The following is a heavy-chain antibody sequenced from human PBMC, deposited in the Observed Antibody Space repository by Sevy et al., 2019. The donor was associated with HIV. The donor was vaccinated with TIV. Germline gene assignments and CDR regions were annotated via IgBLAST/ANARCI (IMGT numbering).Heavy chain of an antibody. CDR3: ARERIAVAGMGYYFDF. V-gene: IGHV3-33*01. J-gene: IGHJ4*02. Sequence: GGSLRLSCAASGFSFSGYGMHWVRQAPGKGLEWVAVIWYDGTNKEYKDSVKGRYTISRDNSKNTLYPQMNSLRAEDTAVYYCARERIAVAGMGYYFDFWGQGTLVTVSS. CDR2: IWYDGTNK. D-gene: IGHD6-19*01. CDR1: GFSFSGYG.